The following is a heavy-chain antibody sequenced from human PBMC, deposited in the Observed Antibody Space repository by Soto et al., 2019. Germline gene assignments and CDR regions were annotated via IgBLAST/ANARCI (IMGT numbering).Heavy chain of an antibody. J-gene: IGHJ4*02. V-gene: IGHV3-11*01. CDR3: ARVYSSGYYYYFDY. Sequence: GVSLRLSWAASGFTFSDYYMSWIRQAPGKGLEWVSYISSSGSTIYYADSVKGRFPISRDNAKNSLYLQMNRLRAEDTAVYYCARVYSSGYYYYFDYWGKGTLVTVSS. CDR2: ISSSGSTI. D-gene: IGHD3-22*01. CDR1: GFTFSDYY.